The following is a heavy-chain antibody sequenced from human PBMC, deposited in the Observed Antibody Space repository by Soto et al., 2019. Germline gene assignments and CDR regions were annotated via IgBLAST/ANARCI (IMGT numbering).Heavy chain of an antibody. Sequence: QVQRQQWGAGLLKPSETLSLNCAVTGGSLRGNYCSWIRQTPAKGLEWIGEVKDGGHTNYSPSLRGRVTISSDTSDNQFSLRLNSLTAADTGVYYCARGQEGFVATHGDQGSLVTVSS. D-gene: IGHD5-12*01. CDR2: VKDGGHT. CDR1: GGSLRGNY. J-gene: IGHJ4*02. V-gene: IGHV4-34*01. CDR3: ARGQEGFVATH.